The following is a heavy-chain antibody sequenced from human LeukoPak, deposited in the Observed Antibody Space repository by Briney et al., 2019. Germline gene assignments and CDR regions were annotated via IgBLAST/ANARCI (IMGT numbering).Heavy chain of an antibody. CDR1: GFTFSSYA. Sequence: GGSLRLSCAASGFTFSSYAMSWVRQAPGKGLEWVSAISGSGGSTYYAGSVTGRFTISRDNSKNTLYLQMNSLRAEDTAVYYCAKEDYDSSGYYAPFFDHWGQGTLVTVSS. CDR3: AKEDYDSSGYYAPFFDH. D-gene: IGHD3-22*01. V-gene: IGHV3-23*01. CDR2: ISGSGGST. J-gene: IGHJ4*02.